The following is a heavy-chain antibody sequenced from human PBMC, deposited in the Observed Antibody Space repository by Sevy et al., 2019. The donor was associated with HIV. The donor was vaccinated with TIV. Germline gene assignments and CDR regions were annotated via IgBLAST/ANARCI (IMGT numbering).Heavy chain of an antibody. D-gene: IGHD5-18*01. J-gene: IGHJ4*02. Sequence: GESLKISCAASGFTFSDYYMSWIRQAPGKGLEWVSYISSSGSTIYYADSVKGRFTISRDNAKNSLYLQMNSLRAEDTVVYYCARDLDVDTAMASFDYWGQGTLVTVSS. V-gene: IGHV3-11*01. CDR3: ARDLDVDTAMASFDY. CDR1: GFTFSDYY. CDR2: ISSSGSTI.